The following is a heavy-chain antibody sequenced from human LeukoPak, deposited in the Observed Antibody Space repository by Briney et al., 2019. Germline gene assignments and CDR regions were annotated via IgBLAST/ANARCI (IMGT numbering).Heavy chain of an antibody. Sequence: GGSLRLSCATSGFPFSSYAMRWVRQAPGKGLEWASAISGSGGSTYYADSVKGRFTISRDNSKNTLYLQMNSLRAEDTAVYYCAKDLSYSSSNDLTDYWGQGTLVTVSS. CDR1: GFPFSSYA. J-gene: IGHJ4*02. CDR3: AKDLSYSSSNDLTDY. CDR2: ISGSGGST. D-gene: IGHD6-6*01. V-gene: IGHV3-23*01.